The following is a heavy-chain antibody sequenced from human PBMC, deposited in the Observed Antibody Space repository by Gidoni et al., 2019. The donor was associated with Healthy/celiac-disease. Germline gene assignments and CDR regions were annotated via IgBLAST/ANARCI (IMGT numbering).Heavy chain of an antibody. V-gene: IGHV1-8*01. J-gene: IGHJ5*02. D-gene: IGHD3-10*01. CDR1: GYTFTSYD. CDR2: MNPNSGNT. CDR3: ARGALLWFGELLRGFDP. Sequence: QVQLVQSGAEVKKPGASVKVSCKASGYTFTSYDINWVRQATGQGLEWMGWMNPNSGNTGYAQKFQGRVTMTRNTSISTAYMELSSLRSEDTAVYYCARGALLWFGELLRGFDPWGQGTLVTVSS.